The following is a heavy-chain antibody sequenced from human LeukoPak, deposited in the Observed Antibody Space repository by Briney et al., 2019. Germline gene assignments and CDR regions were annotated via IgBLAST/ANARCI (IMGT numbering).Heavy chain of an antibody. V-gene: IGHV3-23*01. Sequence: GGSLRLSCTVSGFTFSDYAMSWVRQAPGKGLEWVSAISGSGGSTYYADSVKGRFTISRDNSKNTLYLQMNSLRAEDTAVYYCAKAKPTTRFRLDYWGQGTLVTVSS. CDR1: GFTFSDYA. J-gene: IGHJ4*02. CDR3: AKAKPTTRFRLDY. D-gene: IGHD1-1*01. CDR2: ISGSGGST.